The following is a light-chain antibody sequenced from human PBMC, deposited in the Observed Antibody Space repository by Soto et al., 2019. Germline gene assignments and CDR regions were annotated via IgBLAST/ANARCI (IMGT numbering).Light chain of an antibody. CDR1: SSDVGSYNL. J-gene: IGLJ1*01. CDR2: EGS. Sequence: QSALTQPASVSGSPGQSITISCTGTSSDVGSYNLVSWYQQHPGKAPKLMIYEGSKRPSGVSNRFSGSKSGNTASLTISGLQAEDEADYYCCSYAGSKVRVFGTGTKVTVL. CDR3: CSYAGSKVRV. V-gene: IGLV2-23*01.